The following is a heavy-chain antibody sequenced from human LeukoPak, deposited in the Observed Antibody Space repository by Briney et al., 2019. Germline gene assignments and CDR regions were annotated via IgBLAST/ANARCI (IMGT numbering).Heavy chain of an antibody. CDR2: ISPGGSSK. CDR3: TRGYGP. V-gene: IGHV3-74*01. J-gene: IGHJ5*02. CDR1: GFTFSTYW. Sequence: GGSLRLSCAASGFTFSTYWMHWVRQAPGKGPVWVSRISPGGSSKRYADSVKGRFTISRDNARNTLYLKTSRLRAEETAVDRCTRGYGPWGQGTLVTVSS. D-gene: IGHD4-17*01.